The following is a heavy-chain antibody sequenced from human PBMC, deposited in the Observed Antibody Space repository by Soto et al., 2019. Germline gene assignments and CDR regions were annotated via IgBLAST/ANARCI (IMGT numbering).Heavy chain of an antibody. D-gene: IGHD3-22*01. CDR3: ARQIYDSDTGPNFQYYFDS. J-gene: IGHJ4*02. CDR1: AYSFTTSW. V-gene: IGHV5-10-1*01. CDR2: IDPSDSQT. Sequence: GESLKISCKGSAYSFTTSWIGWVRQMPGQGLEWMGRIDPSDSQTYYSPSFRGHVTISVTKSITTVFLQWSSLRASDTAMYYCARQIYDSDTGPNFQYYFDSWGQGTPVTVSS.